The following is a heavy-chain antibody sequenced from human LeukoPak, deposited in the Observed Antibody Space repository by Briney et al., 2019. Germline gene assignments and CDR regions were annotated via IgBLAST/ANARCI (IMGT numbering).Heavy chain of an antibody. V-gene: IGHV3-23*01. CDR2: ISGSGSST. Sequence: GGSLRLSCAAYGFTFSSYAMSWVRQAPGKGLEWVSPISGSGSSTYYADSVKGRFTISRDNSKNTLYLQMNSLSAEDTAVYYCAKGVAVASPYYFDYWGQGTLVTVSS. CDR1: GFTFSSYA. CDR3: AKGVAVASPYYFDY. D-gene: IGHD6-19*01. J-gene: IGHJ4*02.